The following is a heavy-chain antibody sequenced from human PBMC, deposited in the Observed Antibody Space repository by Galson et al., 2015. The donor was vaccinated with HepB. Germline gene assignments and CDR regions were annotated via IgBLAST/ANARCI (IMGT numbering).Heavy chain of an antibody. CDR1: GYTFTSYD. D-gene: IGHD6-19*01. Sequence: SVKVSCKASGYTFTSYDINWVRQATGQGLEWMGWMNPNSGNTGYAQKFQGRVTMTRNTSISTAYMELSGLRSEDTAVYYCAREPVAGTNYFDYWGQGTLVTVSS. J-gene: IGHJ4*02. CDR3: AREPVAGTNYFDY. V-gene: IGHV1-8*01. CDR2: MNPNSGNT.